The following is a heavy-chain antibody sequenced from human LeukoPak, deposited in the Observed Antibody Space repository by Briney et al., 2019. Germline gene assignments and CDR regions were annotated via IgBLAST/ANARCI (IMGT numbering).Heavy chain of an antibody. CDR2: ISYDGSNK. Sequence: GGSLRLSCAASGFTFSGYAMHWVRQAPGKGLEWVAVISYDGSNKYYADSVKGRFTISRDNSKNTLYLQMNSLRAEDTAVYYCARDRLITYYYDSSGYYPGYWGQGTLVTVSS. CDR3: ARDRLITYYYDSSGYYPGY. J-gene: IGHJ4*02. D-gene: IGHD3-22*01. V-gene: IGHV3-30*04. CDR1: GFTFSGYA.